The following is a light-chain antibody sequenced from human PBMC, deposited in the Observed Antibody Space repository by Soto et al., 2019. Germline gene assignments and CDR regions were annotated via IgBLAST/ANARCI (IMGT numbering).Light chain of an antibody. CDR1: HSVNSH. Sequence: MMMTQSPATLSVSPGERVTLSCRTSHSVNSHVAWYLQKPGQAPRLLLYGASTRATGIPVRFSGGGFGTEFTLTISSLQSEDFAVYYCQQYKNWPLFGQGTRLEI. CDR2: GAS. CDR3: QQYKNWPL. V-gene: IGKV3-15*01. J-gene: IGKJ5*01.